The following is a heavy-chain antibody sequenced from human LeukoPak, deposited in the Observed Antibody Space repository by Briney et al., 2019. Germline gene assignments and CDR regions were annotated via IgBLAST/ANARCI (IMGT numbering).Heavy chain of an antibody. CDR2: ISYDGSNK. Sequence: GRSLRLSCAASGFTFSSYAMHWVRQAPGKGLEWVAVISYDGSNKYYADSVKGRFTISRDNSKNTLYLQMSSLRAEDTAVYYCAREEEVVVTSLDYWGQGTLVTVSS. V-gene: IGHV3-30*15. J-gene: IGHJ4*02. CDR3: AREEEVVVTSLDY. CDR1: GFTFSSYA. D-gene: IGHD3-22*01.